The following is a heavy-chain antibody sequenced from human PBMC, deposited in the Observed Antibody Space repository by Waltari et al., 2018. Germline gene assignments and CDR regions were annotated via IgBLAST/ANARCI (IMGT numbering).Heavy chain of an antibody. CDR3: GGYDEDAFDI. D-gene: IGHD5-12*01. Sequence: QVQLQESGPGLVKPSETLSLTCTVSGGSISSYYWSWIRQPPGKGLEWIGYIYYSGSTNYNPSLKSRVTISVDTSKNQFSLKLSSVTAADTAVYYCGGYDEDAFDIWGQGTMVTVSS. CDR1: GGSISSYY. V-gene: IGHV4-59*01. J-gene: IGHJ3*02. CDR2: IYYSGST.